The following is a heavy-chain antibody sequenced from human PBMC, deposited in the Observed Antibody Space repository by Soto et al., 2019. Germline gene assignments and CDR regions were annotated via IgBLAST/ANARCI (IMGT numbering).Heavy chain of an antibody. CDR3: AKDPYDYVWGSYPTVDY. CDR2: ISGSGGST. J-gene: IGHJ4*02. D-gene: IGHD3-16*01. CDR1: GFTFSSYA. Sequence: GGSLRLSCAASGFTFSSYAMSWVRQAPGKGLEWVSAISGSGGSTYYADSVKGRFTISRDNSKNTLYLQMNSLRAEDTAVYYCAKDPYDYVWGSYPTVDYWGQGTLVTVSS. V-gene: IGHV3-23*01.